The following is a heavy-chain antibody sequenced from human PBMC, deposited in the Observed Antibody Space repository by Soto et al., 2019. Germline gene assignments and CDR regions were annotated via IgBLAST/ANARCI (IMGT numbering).Heavy chain of an antibody. CDR3: AHTPMDYYDSSGYCLGSERVFDY. CDR2: IYWNDDK. D-gene: IGHD3-22*01. V-gene: IGHV2-5*01. J-gene: IGHJ4*02. Sequence: SGPTLVNPTQTLTLTCTFSGFSLSTSGVGVGWIRQPPGKALEWLALIYWNDDKRYSPSLKSRLTITKDTSKNQVVLTMTNMDPVDTATYYCAHTPMDYYDSSGYCLGSERVFDYWGQGTRVIVSS. CDR1: GFSLSTSGVG.